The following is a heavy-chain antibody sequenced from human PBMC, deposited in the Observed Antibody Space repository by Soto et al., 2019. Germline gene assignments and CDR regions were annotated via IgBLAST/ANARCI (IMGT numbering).Heavy chain of an antibody. V-gene: IGHV4-30-4*02. CDR1: GGSISGGDYY. CDR3: ARYQYWFDP. D-gene: IGHD2-2*01. Sequence: ASETLSLTCTVSGGSISGGDYYWSWIRQSPGKGLEWIGCVHYTGNTYHNPSLKSRVAISVDTSKNQFSLKLRSVTAADTAVYYCARYQYWFDPWGQGTLVTVSS. CDR2: VHYTGNT. J-gene: IGHJ5*02.